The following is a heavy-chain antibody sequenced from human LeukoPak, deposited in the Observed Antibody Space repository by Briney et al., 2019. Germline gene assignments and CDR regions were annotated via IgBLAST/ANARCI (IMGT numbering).Heavy chain of an antibody. V-gene: IGHV1-3*01. D-gene: IGHD2-2*01. Sequence: ASVKVSCKASGYTFAGYAIFWVRQAPGQRLEWMGWINAGNGNIKYSQKFQGRVTITGDTSASTAYMELSSLRSEDTAVYYCARGYCSSTSCYMDVWGQGTTVT. CDR2: INAGNGNI. J-gene: IGHJ6*02. CDR1: GYTFAGYA. CDR3: ARGYCSSTSCYMDV.